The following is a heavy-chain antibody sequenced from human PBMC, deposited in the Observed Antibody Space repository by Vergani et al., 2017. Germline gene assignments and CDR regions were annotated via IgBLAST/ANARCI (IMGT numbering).Heavy chain of an antibody. D-gene: IGHD3-3*01. CDR3: ARDKPGRDAIFGEYYFDY. V-gene: IGHV4-4*07. J-gene: IGHJ4*02. CDR1: GGSIIRSS. Sequence: QVQLQESGPGLVKPSETLSLPCTVSGGSIIRSSWSWIRQPAGKGLEWIGRIYTRGSTNYNPSLKSRVTMSVDTSKNQFSLKLSSVTAADTAVYYCARDKPGRDAIFGEYYFDYWGQGTLVTVSS. CDR2: IYTRGST.